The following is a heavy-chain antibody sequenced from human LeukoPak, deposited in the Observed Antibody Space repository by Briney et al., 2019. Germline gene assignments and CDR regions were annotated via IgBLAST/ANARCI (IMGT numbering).Heavy chain of an antibody. D-gene: IGHD4-17*01. CDR1: GFSFSLYA. J-gene: IGHJ4*02. V-gene: IGHV3-30*04. Sequence: GGSLRLSCAASGFSFSLYAIHWVRQAPGKGLEWLAIISYDGTNKFYADSVKGRFTISRDNSKNTIYLQMNSLRPEDTDVYFCARGAYIDYAYFFDLWGQGTLATVSS. CDR3: ARGAYIDYAYFFDL. CDR2: ISYDGTNK.